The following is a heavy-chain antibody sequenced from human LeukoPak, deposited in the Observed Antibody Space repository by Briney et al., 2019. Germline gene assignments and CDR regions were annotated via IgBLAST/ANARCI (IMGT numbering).Heavy chain of an antibody. V-gene: IGHV3-23*01. D-gene: IGHD1-26*01. Sequence: PGGSLRLSCAASGFTFSSHAMSWVRQAPGKGLEWVSGISGSGGSTSHAESVKGRFTISRDNSRNTLYLQMNSLRAEDTAVYYCAKDGYSEAYWGQGTLVTVSS. CDR3: AKDGYSEAY. CDR1: GFTFSSHA. CDR2: ISGSGGST. J-gene: IGHJ4*02.